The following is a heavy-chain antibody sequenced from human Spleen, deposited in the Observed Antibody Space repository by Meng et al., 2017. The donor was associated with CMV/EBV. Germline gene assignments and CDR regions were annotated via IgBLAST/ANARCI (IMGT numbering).Heavy chain of an antibody. V-gene: IGHV3-53*01. D-gene: IGHD3-3*01. Sequence: GGSLRLSCAASGFTVSSNYMSWVRQAPGKGLEWVSVIYSGGSTYYADSVKGRFTISRDNAKNSLYLQMNSLRAEDTAVYYCARDHYDFWSGYPTDFDYWGQGTLVTVSS. CDR3: ARDHYDFWSGYPTDFDY. CDR2: IYSGGST. CDR1: GFTVSSNY. J-gene: IGHJ4*02.